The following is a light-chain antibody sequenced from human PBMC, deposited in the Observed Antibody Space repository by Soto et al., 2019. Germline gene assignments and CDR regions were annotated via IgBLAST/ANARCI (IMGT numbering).Light chain of an antibody. Sequence: QSALTQPASVSGSPGQSITISCTGTSSDVGGYNYVSWYQHHPGKAPKLMIYEVTNRPSGVSYRFSGSKSDNTASLTISGLQAEDEAYYYCNSYTTINTLVFGGGTKVTVL. V-gene: IGLV2-14*01. CDR2: EVT. J-gene: IGLJ3*02. CDR3: NSYTTINTLV. CDR1: SSDVGGYNY.